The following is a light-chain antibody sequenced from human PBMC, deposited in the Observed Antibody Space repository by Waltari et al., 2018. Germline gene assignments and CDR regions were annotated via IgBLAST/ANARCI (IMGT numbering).Light chain of an antibody. J-gene: IGLJ7*01. CDR3: AAWDDSLSGAV. V-gene: IGLV1-47*01. Sequence: QSVLTQPPSASGTPGPRVTIPCSGSSSNIGSNYVYWYQQLPGTAPKLLIYRNNQRPSGVPDRFSGSKSGTSASLAISGLRSEDEADYYCAAWDDSLSGAVFGGGTQLTVL. CDR2: RNN. CDR1: SSNIGSNY.